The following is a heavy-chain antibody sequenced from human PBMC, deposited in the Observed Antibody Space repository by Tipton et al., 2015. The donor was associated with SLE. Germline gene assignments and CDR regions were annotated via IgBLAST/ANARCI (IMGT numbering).Heavy chain of an antibody. CDR3: AKDSRPSPRDC. Sequence: SLRLSCAASGFTFSSYAMSWVRQAPGKGLEWVSVIYSGGSTYYADSVKGRFTISGDNSKNTLYLQMNSLRAEDTAVYYCAKDSRPSPRDCWGQVSPVTVSS. CDR1: GFTFSSYA. J-gene: IGHJ4*02. V-gene: IGHV3-23*03. CDR2: IYSGGST.